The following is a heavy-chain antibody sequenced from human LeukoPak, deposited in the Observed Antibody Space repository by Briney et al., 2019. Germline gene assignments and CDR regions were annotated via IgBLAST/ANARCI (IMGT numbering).Heavy chain of an antibody. Sequence: PGGSLRLSCAASGFTFSSYDMHWVRQATGKGLEWVSAIGTAGDTYYPGSVKGRFTISRENAKNSLYLQMNSLRAGDTAVYYCARSRTSGDEALAGNYWGQGTLVTVSS. J-gene: IGHJ4*02. CDR3: ARSRTSGDEALAGNY. CDR2: IGTAGDT. D-gene: IGHD6-19*01. V-gene: IGHV3-13*01. CDR1: GFTFSSYD.